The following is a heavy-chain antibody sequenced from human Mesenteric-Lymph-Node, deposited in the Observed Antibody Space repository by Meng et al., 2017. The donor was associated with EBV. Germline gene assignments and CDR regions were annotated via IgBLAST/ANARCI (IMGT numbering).Heavy chain of an antibody. CDR2: INSGGST. V-gene: IGHV4-34*01. Sequence: QGHLQQSGAGLLKPPETLSPTSAVYVWSFSHFYWTWIRQPPGKGLEWIGEINSGGSTNYNPSSLKSRITISADTSKNQFSLKVRSVTAADAAVYYCARASAMDQGVISAIDNWGQGTLVTVSS. CDR1: VWSFSHFY. J-gene: IGHJ4*02. D-gene: IGHD3-10*01. CDR3: ARASAMDQGVISAIDN.